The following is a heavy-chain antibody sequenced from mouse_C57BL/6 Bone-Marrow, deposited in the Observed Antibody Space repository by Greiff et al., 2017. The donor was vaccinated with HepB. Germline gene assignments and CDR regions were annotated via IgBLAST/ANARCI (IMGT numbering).Heavy chain of an antibody. J-gene: IGHJ4*01. Sequence: EVMLVESGGGLVQPGGSMKLSCVASGFTFSNYWMNWVRQSPEKGLEWVAQIRLKSDNYATHYAESVKGRFTISRDDSKSSVYLQMNNLRAEDTGIYYCTALYGSSFMDYWGQGTSVTVSS. CDR3: TALYGSSFMDY. CDR2: IRLKSDNYAT. D-gene: IGHD1-1*01. CDR1: GFTFSNYW. V-gene: IGHV6-3*01.